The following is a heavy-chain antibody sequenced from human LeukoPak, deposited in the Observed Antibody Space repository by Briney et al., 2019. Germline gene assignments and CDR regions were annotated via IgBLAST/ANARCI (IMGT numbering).Heavy chain of an antibody. CDR1: GFTVSSNY. Sequence: PGGSLRLSCAASGFTVSSNYMSWVRQAPGKGLEWVSVIYSGGSTYYADSVKGRFTISRDNAKNSLYLQMNSLRAEDTAVYYCAREGSSGWSNDDAFDIWGQGTMVTVSS. CDR2: IYSGGST. J-gene: IGHJ3*02. CDR3: AREGSSGWSNDDAFDI. V-gene: IGHV3-53*01. D-gene: IGHD6-19*01.